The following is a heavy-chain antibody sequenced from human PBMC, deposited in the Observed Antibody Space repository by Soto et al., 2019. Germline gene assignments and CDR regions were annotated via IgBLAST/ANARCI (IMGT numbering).Heavy chain of an antibody. V-gene: IGHV3-30*18. CDR3: AKAVLEGYGPESSQTDY. Sequence: PGGSLRLSCAASGFTFSSYGMHWVRQAPGKGLEWVAVISYDGSNKYYADSVKGRFTISRDNSKNTLYLQMNSLRAEDTAVYYCAKAVLEGYGPESSQTDYWGQGTLVTVS. CDR1: GFTFSSYG. D-gene: IGHD5-18*01. J-gene: IGHJ4*02. CDR2: ISYDGSNK.